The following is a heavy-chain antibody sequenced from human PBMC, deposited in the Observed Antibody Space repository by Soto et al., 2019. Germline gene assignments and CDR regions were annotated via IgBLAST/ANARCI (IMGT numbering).Heavy chain of an antibody. CDR2: ISGDGSNT. J-gene: IGHJ5*02. CDR1: GFRFSSYG. D-gene: IGHD2-2*01. V-gene: IGHV3-30*18. Sequence: PGGSLRLSCRTSGFRFSSYGMHWVRQAPGKGPEWVAFISGDGSNTEYVDSVRGRFTVSRDNSKNTLYLQMNSLRAVDTAVYFCAKSPSVVVVPSTLGGNNWFDPWGQGTLVTVSS. CDR3: AKSPSVVVVPSTLGGNNWFDP.